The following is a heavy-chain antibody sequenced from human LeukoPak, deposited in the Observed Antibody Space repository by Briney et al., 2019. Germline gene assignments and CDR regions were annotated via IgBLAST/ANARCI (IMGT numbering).Heavy chain of an antibody. Sequence: SETLSLTCAVYGGPFSGYYWSWIRQPPGKGREWIGEINHSGSTNYNPSLKSRVTISVDTSKNQFSLKLSSVTAADTAVYYCARYSRPAATLDYWGQGTLVTVSS. V-gene: IGHV4-34*01. D-gene: IGHD2-2*01. J-gene: IGHJ4*02. CDR2: INHSGST. CDR3: ARYSRPAATLDY. CDR1: GGPFSGYY.